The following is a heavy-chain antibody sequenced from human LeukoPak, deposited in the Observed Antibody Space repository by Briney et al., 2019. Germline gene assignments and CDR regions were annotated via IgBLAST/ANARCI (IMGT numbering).Heavy chain of an antibody. CDR3: ARAYSGSYFFDY. CDR1: GFTFSSYS. Sequence: GGSLRLSCAASGFTFSSYSMNWVRQAPGKGLEWVSYISSSSSTIYCADSVKGRFTISRDNAENSLYLQMNSLRAEDTAVYYCARAYSGSYFFDYWGRGTLVTVSS. CDR2: ISSSSSTI. V-gene: IGHV3-48*01. D-gene: IGHD1-26*01. J-gene: IGHJ4*02.